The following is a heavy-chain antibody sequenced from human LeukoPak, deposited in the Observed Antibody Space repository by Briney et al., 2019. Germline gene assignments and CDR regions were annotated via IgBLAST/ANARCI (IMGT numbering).Heavy chain of an antibody. J-gene: IGHJ4*02. CDR2: IYHSGST. Sequence: PSDTLSLTCAVSGYSISSGYYWGWIRQPPGKGLEWIGSIYHSGSTYYNPSLKSRVTISVDTSKNKFSLKLSSVTAADTAVYYCALGLLWFGELSGFDYWGQGTLVTVSS. CDR3: ALGLLWFGELSGFDY. D-gene: IGHD3-10*01. V-gene: IGHV4-38-2*01. CDR1: GYSISSGYY.